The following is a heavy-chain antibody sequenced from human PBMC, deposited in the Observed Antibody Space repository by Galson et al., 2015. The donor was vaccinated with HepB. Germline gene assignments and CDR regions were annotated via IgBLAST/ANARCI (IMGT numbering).Heavy chain of an antibody. CDR2: IEIGGIK. Sequence: SLRLSCAVSGFSIDSLFMTWIRQAPGKGLEFVSIIEIGGIKHYADSVKGRFAISGDSSKNTVYLQMNSLTVEDTALYYCAAGNGGTDSWGQGTLVTVSS. V-gene: IGHV3-53*01. J-gene: IGHJ5*02. D-gene: IGHD3-16*01. CDR3: AAGNGGTDS. CDR1: GFSIDSLF.